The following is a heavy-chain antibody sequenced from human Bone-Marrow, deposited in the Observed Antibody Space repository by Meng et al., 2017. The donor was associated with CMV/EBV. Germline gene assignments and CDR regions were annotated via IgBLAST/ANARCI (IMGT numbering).Heavy chain of an antibody. V-gene: IGHV1-8*01. CDR1: GYTFTSYD. Sequence: ASVKVSCKASGYTFTSYDINWVRQATGQGLEWMGWMNPNSGNTGYAQKFQGRVTMTRNTSISTAYMELSSLRSEDTAVYYCAKVFGVPAAQGGGYWGQGTLVTVSS. CDR3: AKVFGVPAAQGGGY. CDR2: MNPNSGNT. D-gene: IGHD2-2*01. J-gene: IGHJ4*02.